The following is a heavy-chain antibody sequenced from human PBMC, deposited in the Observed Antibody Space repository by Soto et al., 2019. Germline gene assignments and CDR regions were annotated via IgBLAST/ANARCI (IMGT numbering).Heavy chain of an antibody. J-gene: IGHJ5*02. D-gene: IGHD3-10*01. Sequence: QVQLVQSGAEVKKPGASVKVSCKASGYTFTSYAMHWVRQAPGQRLEWMGWINAGNGNTKYSQKFQGRVTITRDTSASTAYMELSSLRSQYTAVYYCGRGSGLHWFDPWGQGTLVTVSS. CDR3: GRGSGLHWFDP. CDR1: GYTFTSYA. CDR2: INAGNGNT. V-gene: IGHV1-3*01.